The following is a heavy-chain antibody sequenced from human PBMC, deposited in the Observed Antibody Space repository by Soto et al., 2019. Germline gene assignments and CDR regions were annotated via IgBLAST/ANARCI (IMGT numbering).Heavy chain of an antibody. D-gene: IGHD3-10*01. CDR3: AKWVDGSGTVVGGMDV. V-gene: IGHV1-24*01. CDR1: GYTLXELA. CDR2: FDPEDGET. J-gene: IGHJ6*02. Sequence: ASVKVSCKVSGYTLXELAMHWVRQAPGQGLEWMGGFDPEDGETIYAQKFQGRVTMTEDTSTDTAYMELSSLRADDTAVYYCAKWVDGSGTVVGGMDVWGQGTTVTVSS.